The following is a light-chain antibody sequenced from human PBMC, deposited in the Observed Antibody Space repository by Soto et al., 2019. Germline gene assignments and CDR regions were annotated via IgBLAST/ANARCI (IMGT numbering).Light chain of an antibody. J-gene: IGKJ4*01. V-gene: IGKV1-5*03. CDR2: KTS. CDR1: QNINNW. CDR3: QQYKSFSLT. Sequence: DIQMTQSPSSLSGSVGPRVTITSRASQNINNWLAWYQQKPGKAPKLLISKTSNLESGVPSRFSGSGSGTEFSLTISSLQPDDFATCYCQQYKSFSLTFGGGTEVDIK.